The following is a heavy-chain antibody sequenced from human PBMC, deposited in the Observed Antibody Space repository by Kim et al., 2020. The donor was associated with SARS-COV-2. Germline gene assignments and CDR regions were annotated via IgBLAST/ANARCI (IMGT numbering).Heavy chain of an antibody. CDR2: ISGDGIGI. CDR3: VKEHSSGWPNLDV. V-gene: IGHV3-43*01. J-gene: IGHJ6*02. D-gene: IGHD6-19*01. CDR1: GFIFNSYS. Sequence: GGSLRLSCAASGFIFNSYSMHWVRQPPGKGLEWVSVISGDGIGIHYADSVKGRFTISRDDSKNSLYLEMISLRTEDAALYYCVKEHSSGWPNLDVWGQGTTVTVSS.